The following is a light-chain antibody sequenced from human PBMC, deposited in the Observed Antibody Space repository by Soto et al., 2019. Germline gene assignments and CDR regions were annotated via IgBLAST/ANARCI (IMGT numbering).Light chain of an antibody. CDR1: QGVTNH. CDR3: LQHNESPWT. CDR2: DVS. Sequence: DIQMTQSPSSLSASVGDRVTITCRASQGVTNHLAWYQQKPGEAPKRLVYDVSSLQSGVPSRFSGSGSGTEFTLTIISLQPEDLATDYSLQHNESPWTFGQGPKVQ. J-gene: IGKJ1*01. V-gene: IGKV1-17*01.